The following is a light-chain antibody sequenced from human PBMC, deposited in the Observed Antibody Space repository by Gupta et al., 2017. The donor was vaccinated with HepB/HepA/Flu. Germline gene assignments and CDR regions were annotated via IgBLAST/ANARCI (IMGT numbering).Light chain of an antibody. J-gene: IGKJ1*01. CDR3: QQFSNWPKT. CDR2: DAS. Sequence: EIVLTQSPATLSLSPGERATLSCRASQSVSSYLAWYQQKPGQPPRLIIYDASNRATGIPARFSGSGSGTEFTLTISSLEPEDFAVYYCQQFSNWPKTFGQGTKVEIK. V-gene: IGKV3-11*01. CDR1: QSVSSY.